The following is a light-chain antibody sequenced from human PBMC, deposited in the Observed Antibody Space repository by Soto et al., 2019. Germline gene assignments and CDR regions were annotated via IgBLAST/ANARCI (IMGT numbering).Light chain of an antibody. CDR1: QSISNNF. CDR2: GAS. Sequence: EIVLTQSPGTLSLSPGERATLSCRASQSISNNFLAWYQQKPGQAPRLLIYGASNRATGIPDRFSGSGSGTDFTLSISRLETEDFAVYYCQQYGVSPPWAFGQGTKVEIK. CDR3: QQYGVSPPWA. V-gene: IGKV3-20*01. J-gene: IGKJ1*01.